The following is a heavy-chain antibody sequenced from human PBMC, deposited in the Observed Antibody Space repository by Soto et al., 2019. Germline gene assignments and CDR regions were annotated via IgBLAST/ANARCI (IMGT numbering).Heavy chain of an antibody. D-gene: IGHD3-9*01. V-gene: IGHV3-30-3*01. Sequence: VQLVESGGGVVQPGRSLTLSCAASGFIFNNYAMHWVRQASGKGLERVTVISYDGSNKYYADSVKGRFTISRDNSRNTLYLQINSLRAEDTAVYYCASTYYDILTTYRSAFDIWAQGTMVTVSS. J-gene: IGHJ3*02. CDR1: GFIFNNYA. CDR2: ISYDGSNK. CDR3: ASTYYDILTTYRSAFDI.